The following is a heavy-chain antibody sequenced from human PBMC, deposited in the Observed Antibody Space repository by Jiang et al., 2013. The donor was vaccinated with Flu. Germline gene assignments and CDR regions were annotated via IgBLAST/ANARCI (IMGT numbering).Heavy chain of an antibody. J-gene: IGHJ3*02. CDR3: ARGGYYDNRNAFDT. D-gene: IGHD3-22*01. V-gene: IGHV4-4*07. CDR2: IYSSGST. CDR1: GGSISNYY. Sequence: GLVKPSETLSLTCAVSGGSISNYYWSWIRQPAGKGLEWIGRIYSSGSTNYNPSLKSRVTMSEDTSKNQFSLKLSSVTAADTAVYYCARGGYYDNRNAFDTWGQGTMVTVSS.